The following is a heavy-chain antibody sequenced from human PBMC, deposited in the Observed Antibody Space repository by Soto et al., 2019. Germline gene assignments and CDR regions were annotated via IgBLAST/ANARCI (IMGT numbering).Heavy chain of an antibody. CDR3: AHSRCGGDCLQSYSSHYYYGMDV. D-gene: IGHD2-21*02. CDR2: IYWDDDK. CDR1: GFSLSTGGVG. J-gene: IGHJ6*02. V-gene: IGHV2-5*02. Sequence: QITLKESGLPLVQPTQPLTLTCTFSGFSLSTGGVGVGWIRQPPGKALEWLALIYWDDDKRYSPSLKSRLTITNDTTKNQVVLTNTNMDPADTATYCCAHSRCGGDCLQSYSSHYYYGMDVWGQGTTVTVSS.